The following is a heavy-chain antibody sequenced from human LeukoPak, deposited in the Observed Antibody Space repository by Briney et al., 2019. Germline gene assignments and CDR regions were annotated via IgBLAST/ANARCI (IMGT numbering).Heavy chain of an antibody. D-gene: IGHD6-19*01. V-gene: IGHV3-23*01. CDR3: AKDGGQWLGAKFDY. J-gene: IGHJ4*02. Sequence: GSLRRSCAASGFTFSTYAMTWVRQAPGKGLEWVSGISGSGIGTFYADSVKGRFTISRDNSKNTLYLQMNSLRAEDTAVYYCAKDGGQWLGAKFDYWGQGTLVTVSS. CDR2: ISGSGIGT. CDR1: GFTFSTYA.